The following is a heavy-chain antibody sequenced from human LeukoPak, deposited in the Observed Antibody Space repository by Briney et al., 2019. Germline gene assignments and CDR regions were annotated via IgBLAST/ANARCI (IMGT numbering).Heavy chain of an antibody. CDR2: ISYDGSNK. CDR3: ARSPPSYSPMCLDY. J-gene: IGHJ4*02. CDR1: GFTFSSYA. D-gene: IGHD5-18*01. Sequence: PGRSLRLSCAASGFTFSSYAMYWVRQAPGKGLEWVAVISYDGSNKYYADSVKGRFTISRDNSKNTLYLQMNSLRAEDTAVYYCARSPPSYSPMCLDYWGQGTLVTVSS. V-gene: IGHV3-30*01.